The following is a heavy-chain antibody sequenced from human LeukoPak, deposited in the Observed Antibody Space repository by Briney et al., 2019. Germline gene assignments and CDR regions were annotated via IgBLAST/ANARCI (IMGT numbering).Heavy chain of an antibody. Sequence: GGSLRLSCAASGFTFSNAWMSWVRQAPGKGLEWVGRIKSKTDGGTTDYAAPVKGRFTISRDDSKNTLYLQMNNLKTEDTAVYYCTTWPAAHLKFDYWGQGTLVTVSS. CDR2: IKSKTDGGTT. V-gene: IGHV3-15*01. D-gene: IGHD2-2*01. CDR1: GFTFSNAW. J-gene: IGHJ4*02. CDR3: TTWPAAHLKFDY.